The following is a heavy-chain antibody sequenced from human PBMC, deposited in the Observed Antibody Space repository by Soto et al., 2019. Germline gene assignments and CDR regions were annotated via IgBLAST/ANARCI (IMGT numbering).Heavy chain of an antibody. D-gene: IGHD3-3*01. CDR1: GFTFSSYS. V-gene: IGHV3-48*01. CDR3: AREGPYYDFWSGYPYYFDY. J-gene: IGHJ4*02. CDR2: ISSSSSTI. Sequence: EVQLVESGGGLVQPGGSLRLSCAASGFTFSSYSMNWVRQAPGKGLEWVSYISSSSSTIYYADSVKGRFTISRDNAKNALYLHMNSLRAEDTAVYYCAREGPYYDFWSGYPYYFDYWGQGTLVTVSS.